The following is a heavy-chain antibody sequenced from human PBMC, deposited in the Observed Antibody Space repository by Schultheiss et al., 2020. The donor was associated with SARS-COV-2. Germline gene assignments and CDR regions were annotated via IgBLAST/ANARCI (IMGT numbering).Heavy chain of an antibody. D-gene: IGHD5-24*01. V-gene: IGHV3-43*01. J-gene: IGHJ6*02. CDR3: ARDEGDGYNNYGMDV. Sequence: GGSLRLSCAASGFTFDDYTMHWVRQAPGKGLEWVSLISWDGGSTYYADSVKGRFTISRDNSKNSLYLQMNSLRAEDTAVYYCARDEGDGYNNYGMDVWGQGTTVTVSS. CDR1: GFTFDDYT. CDR2: ISWDGGST.